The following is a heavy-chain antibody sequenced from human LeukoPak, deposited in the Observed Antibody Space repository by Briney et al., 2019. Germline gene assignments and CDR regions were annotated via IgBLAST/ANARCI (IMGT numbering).Heavy chain of an antibody. D-gene: IGHD2/OR15-2a*01. V-gene: IGHV3-23*01. J-gene: IGHJ5*01. CDR1: GFTFINYA. CDR2: ISGSGGTT. Sequence: GGSLRLSCTASGFTFINYAVSWVRQVPGEGLEWVSAISGSGGTTYYADSVKGRFTISRDNSKNTLYLQTNSLRAEDTAIYYCAKNPSLGTYFRFDSWGQGTLVTVSS. CDR3: AKNPSLGTYFRFDS.